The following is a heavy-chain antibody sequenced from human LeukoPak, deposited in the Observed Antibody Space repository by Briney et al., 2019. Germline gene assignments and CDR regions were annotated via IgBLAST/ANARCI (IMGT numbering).Heavy chain of an antibody. CDR1: GGSFSGYY. CDR3: AREVVPAASGFDY. J-gene: IGHJ4*02. Sequence: PSETLSLTCAVYGGSFSGYYWSWIRQPPGKGLEWIGEINHSGSTNYNPSLKSRVTISVDTSKNQFSLKLSSVTAADTAVYYCAREVVPAASGFDYWGQGTLVTVSS. CDR2: INHSGST. D-gene: IGHD2-2*01. V-gene: IGHV4-34*01.